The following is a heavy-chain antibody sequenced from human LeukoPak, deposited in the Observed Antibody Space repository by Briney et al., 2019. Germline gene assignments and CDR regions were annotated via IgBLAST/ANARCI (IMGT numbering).Heavy chain of an antibody. CDR2: LSSDGSNK. D-gene: IGHD3-22*01. Sequence: PGGSLRLSCAASGFTFDDYAMHWVRQAPGKGLEWVAILSSDGSNKYYAESVKDRFTISRDNSKNTLYLQMNSLRPEDTAVYYCARVYYDSTGYPGGIDCWGHGTLVTVSS. V-gene: IGHV3-30-3*01. CDR3: ARVYYDSTGYPGGIDC. J-gene: IGHJ4*01. CDR1: GFTFDDYA.